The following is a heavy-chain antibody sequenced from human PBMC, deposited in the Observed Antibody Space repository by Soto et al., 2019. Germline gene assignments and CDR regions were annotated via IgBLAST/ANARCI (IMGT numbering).Heavy chain of an antibody. CDR2: IYHSGST. D-gene: IGHD6-19*01. V-gene: IGHV4-30-2*01. J-gene: IGHJ5*02. Sequence: SETLSLTCAVSGGSISSGGYSWSWIRQPPGKGLEWIGYIYHSGSTYYNPSLKSRVTISVDRSKNQFSPKLSSVTAADTAVYYCAREVAVAGTYWFDPWGQGTLVTVSS. CDR3: AREVAVAGTYWFDP. CDR1: GGSISSGGYS.